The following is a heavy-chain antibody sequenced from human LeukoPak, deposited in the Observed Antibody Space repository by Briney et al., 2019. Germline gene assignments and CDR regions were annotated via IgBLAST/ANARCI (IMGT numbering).Heavy chain of an antibody. D-gene: IGHD2-2*01. Sequence: GGSLRLSCAAPEFILSNYWMSWVRQGPGEGPEWVANINQGGSEKYYVDSVKGRFTISRDNAKNSLDLQMNSLRVEDTAIYYCARLVVPPGNRGWYYEHWGQGTLVTVSS. CDR2: INQGGSEK. CDR3: ARLVVPPGNRGWYYEH. J-gene: IGHJ4*02. V-gene: IGHV3-7*03. CDR1: EFILSNYW.